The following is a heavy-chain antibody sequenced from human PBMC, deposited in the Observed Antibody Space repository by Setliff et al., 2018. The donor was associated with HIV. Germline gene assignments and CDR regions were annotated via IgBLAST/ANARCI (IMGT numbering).Heavy chain of an antibody. D-gene: IGHD1-26*01. J-gene: IGHJ3*01. Sequence: ASVKVSCKASGYTFTKSIIHWVRQAPGQGLEWMGAIIPSGGSTGYAEKFQARVTLTRDTSTSTVYMELSNLRSEDTAVYYCATEGAGGSYQRASALDVWGQGTMVTVSS. CDR3: ATEGAGGSYQRASALDV. V-gene: IGHV1-46*01. CDR1: GYTFTKSI. CDR2: IIPSGGST.